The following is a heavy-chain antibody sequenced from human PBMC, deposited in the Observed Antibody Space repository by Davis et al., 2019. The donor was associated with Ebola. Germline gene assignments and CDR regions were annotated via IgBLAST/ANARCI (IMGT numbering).Heavy chain of an antibody. J-gene: IGHJ5*02. CDR1: GYTFSSYS. CDR2: ISSSSSYI. D-gene: IGHD2-2*01. Sequence: PGGSLRLSCAASGYTFSSYSMNWVRQAPGKGLEWVSSISSSSSYIYYADSVKGRFTISRDNAKNSLYLQMNSLRAEDTAVYYCARDRGYQAGWFDPWGQGTLVTVSS. CDR3: ARDRGYQAGWFDP. V-gene: IGHV3-21*01.